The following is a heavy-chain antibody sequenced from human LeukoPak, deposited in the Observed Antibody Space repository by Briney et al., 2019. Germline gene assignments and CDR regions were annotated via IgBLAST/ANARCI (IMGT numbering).Heavy chain of an antibody. D-gene: IGHD5-18*01. CDR1: GFTFGDHA. V-gene: IGHV3-49*04. J-gene: IGHJ6*02. CDR3: ARGPIYLWLYYGMDV. Sequence: PGGSLRLSCTGSGFTFGDHAMSWVRQAPGKGLEWVGFIRSKAYGGTTEYAASVKGRFSISRDDSKSIAYLQMSSQKTEDTAVYYCARGPIYLWLYYGMDVWGQGTTVTVSS. CDR2: IRSKAYGGTT.